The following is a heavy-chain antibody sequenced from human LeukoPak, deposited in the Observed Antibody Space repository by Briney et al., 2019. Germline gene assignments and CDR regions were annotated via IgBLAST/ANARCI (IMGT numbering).Heavy chain of an antibody. J-gene: IGHJ6*03. D-gene: IGHD5-18*01. CDR3: ARRVDTDYYYYMDV. V-gene: IGHV1-8*03. Sequence: ASVKVSCKASGYTFTSYDINWVRQATGQGLEWMGWMNPNSGNTGYAQKFQGRVTITRNTSISTACMELSSLRSEDTAVYYCARRVDTDYYYYMDVWGKGTTVTVSS. CDR1: GYTFTSYD. CDR2: MNPNSGNT.